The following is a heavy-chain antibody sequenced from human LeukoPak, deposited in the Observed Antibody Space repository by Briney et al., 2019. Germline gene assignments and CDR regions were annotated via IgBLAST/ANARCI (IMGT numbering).Heavy chain of an antibody. CDR3: ARDDYGGTAY. CDR2: INWNGGST. J-gene: IGHJ4*02. V-gene: IGHV3-20*04. D-gene: IGHD4/OR15-4a*01. Sequence: PGGSLRLSCATSGFTFDDYGMSWVRQAPGKGLEWVSGINWNGGSTGYADSVKGRFSISRDNAKNSLYLQMNSLRADDTAVYYCARDDYGGTAYWGQGTLVTVSS. CDR1: GFTFDDYG.